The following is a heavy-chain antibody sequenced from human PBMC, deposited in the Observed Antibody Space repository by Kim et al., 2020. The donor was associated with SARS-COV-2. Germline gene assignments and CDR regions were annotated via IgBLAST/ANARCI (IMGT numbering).Heavy chain of an antibody. Sequence: GGSLRLFCAASGFTFSNAWMSWVRQAPGKGLEWVGRIKSKTDGGTTDYAAPVKGRFTISRDDSKNTLYLQMNSLRTEDTAVYYCTTELHDYGDRDYWGQGTLVTVSS. J-gene: IGHJ4*02. CDR3: TTELHDYGDRDY. V-gene: IGHV3-15*01. D-gene: IGHD4-17*01. CDR1: GFTFSNAW. CDR2: IKSKTDGGTT.